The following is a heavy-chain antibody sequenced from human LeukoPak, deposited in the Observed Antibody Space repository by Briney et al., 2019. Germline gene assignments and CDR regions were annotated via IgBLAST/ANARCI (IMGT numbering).Heavy chain of an antibody. CDR3: ARAEQQLVDY. D-gene: IGHD6-13*01. Sequence: SQTLSLTCTVSGGPISSGGYYWSWIRQPPGKGLEWIGYIYHSGSTYYNPSLKSRVTISVDRSKSQFSLKLSSVTAADTAVYYCARAEQQLVDYWGQGTLVTVSS. CDR2: IYHSGST. CDR1: GGPISSGGYY. J-gene: IGHJ4*02. V-gene: IGHV4-30-2*01.